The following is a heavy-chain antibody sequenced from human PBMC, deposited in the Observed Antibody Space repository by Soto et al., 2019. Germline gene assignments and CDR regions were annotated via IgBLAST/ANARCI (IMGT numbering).Heavy chain of an antibody. V-gene: IGHV4-34*01. D-gene: IGHD6-13*01. Sequence: SETLSLTCAVYGGSFSGYYWSWIRQPPGKGLEWIGEINHSGSTNYNPSLKSRVTISVDTSKNQFSLKLSSVTAADTAVYYCARTAESRNYVAAAGTGAFDIWGQGTMVTVSS. CDR2: INHSGST. CDR3: ARTAESRNYVAAAGTGAFDI. J-gene: IGHJ3*02. CDR1: GGSFSGYY.